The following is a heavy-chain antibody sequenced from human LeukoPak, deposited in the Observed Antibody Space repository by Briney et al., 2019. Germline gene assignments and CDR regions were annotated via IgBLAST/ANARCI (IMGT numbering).Heavy chain of an antibody. Sequence: PGGSLRLSCAASGFAFNTYWMTWVRQAPGKGLEWVANIKHDGNEKSYVDSVKDRFTISRDNTQNSLYLQMNSLRAEDTAVYYCARGRYSSSWFDYWGQGTQVTVSS. D-gene: IGHD6-13*01. CDR2: IKHDGNEK. CDR1: GFAFNTYW. J-gene: IGHJ4*02. V-gene: IGHV3-7*04. CDR3: ARGRYSSSWFDY.